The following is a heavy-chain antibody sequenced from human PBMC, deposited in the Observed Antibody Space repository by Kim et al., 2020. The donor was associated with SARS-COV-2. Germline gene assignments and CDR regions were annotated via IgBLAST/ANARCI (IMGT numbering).Heavy chain of an antibody. CDR2: IKQDGSGK. J-gene: IGHJ3*02. D-gene: IGHD2-15*01. V-gene: IGHV3-7*01. CDR1: GFTFSAYW. CDR3: AKVSAGGPFDI. Sequence: GGSLRLSCAASGFTFSAYWMNWVRQAPGKGLEWVANIKQDGSGKYYVDSVKGRFTISRDNAKNSLFLQMNSLRVEDTAVYYCAKVSAGGPFDIWGQGTMVTVSS.